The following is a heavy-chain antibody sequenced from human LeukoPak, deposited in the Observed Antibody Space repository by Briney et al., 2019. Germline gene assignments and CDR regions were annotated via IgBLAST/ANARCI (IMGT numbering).Heavy chain of an antibody. CDR3: ARDSVEMATITLDY. Sequence: GASVKVSCKASGGTFSSYAISWVRQVPGQGLEWMGRIIPILGIANYAQKFQGRVTITADKSTSTAYMELSSLRSEDTAVYYCARDSVEMATITLDYWGQGTLVTVSS. CDR1: GGTFSSYA. V-gene: IGHV1-69*04. CDR2: IIPILGIA. D-gene: IGHD5-24*01. J-gene: IGHJ4*02.